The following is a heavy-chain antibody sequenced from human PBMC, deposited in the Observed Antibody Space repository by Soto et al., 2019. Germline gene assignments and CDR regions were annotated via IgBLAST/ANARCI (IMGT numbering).Heavy chain of an antibody. CDR3: ARDHSSSSIPKN. CDR2: IYYSGST. V-gene: IGHV4-59*01. J-gene: IGHJ3*01. D-gene: IGHD6-6*01. Sequence: PSETLSLTCTVSGGSISSYYWSWIRQPPGKGLEWIGYIYYSGSTNYNPSLKSRVTISVDTSKNQFSLKLSSVTAADTAVYYCARDHSSSSIPKNWGQGTMVTVSS. CDR1: GGSISSYY.